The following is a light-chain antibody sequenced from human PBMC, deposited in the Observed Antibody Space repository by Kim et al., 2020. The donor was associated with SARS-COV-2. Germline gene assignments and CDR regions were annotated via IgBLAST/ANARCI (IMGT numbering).Light chain of an antibody. V-gene: IGLV3-19*01. J-gene: IGLJ2*01. Sequence: SSELTQDPALSVALGQTVRITCQGDSLRSYYASWYQQKPGQAPVLVISGKNNRPSGIPDRFSGSSSGNTASLTITGAQAEDEADYYCKSRDSSGKVVFGGGTKLTVL. CDR3: KSRDSSGKVV. CDR2: GKN. CDR1: SLRSYY.